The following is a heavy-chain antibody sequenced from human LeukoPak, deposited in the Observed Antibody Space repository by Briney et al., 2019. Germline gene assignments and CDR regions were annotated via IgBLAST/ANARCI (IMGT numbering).Heavy chain of an antibody. Sequence: ASLKVSCKASGYTFTGYYMHWVRQAPGQGLEWMGWINPNSGGTNYAQKFQGRVTMTRDTSISTAYMELSRLRSDDTAVYYCARDLSLLLWFGELLSSEGIDYWGQGTLVTVSS. D-gene: IGHD3-10*01. CDR3: ARDLSLLLWFGELLSSEGIDY. CDR2: INPNSGGT. J-gene: IGHJ4*02. CDR1: GYTFTGYY. V-gene: IGHV1-2*02.